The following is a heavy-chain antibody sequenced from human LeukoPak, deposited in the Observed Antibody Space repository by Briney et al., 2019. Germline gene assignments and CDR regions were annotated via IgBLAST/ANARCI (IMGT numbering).Heavy chain of an antibody. CDR1: GGSISSGGYS. D-gene: IGHD1-14*01. Sequence: PSETLSLTCAVSGGSISSGGYSWSWIRLPPGKGLEWFGNVYHSGSTYYNPSLKSRVTISVDTSKNQFSLNLSSVTAADTAVYYCARAEHITETFDYWGQGTLVTVSS. J-gene: IGHJ4*02. CDR3: ARAEHITETFDY. CDR2: VYHSGST. V-gene: IGHV4-30-2*01.